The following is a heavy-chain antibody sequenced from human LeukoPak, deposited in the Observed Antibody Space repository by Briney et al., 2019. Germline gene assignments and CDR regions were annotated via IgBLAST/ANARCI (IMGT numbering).Heavy chain of an antibody. Sequence: SETLSLTCTVSGGSISSYYWSWIRQPAGKGLEWIGRIYTSGSTNYNPSLKSRVTISVDKSKNQFYLKLSSVTAADTAVYYCAREPRYIVLGYYYYYMDVWGKGTTVTVSS. CDR1: GGSISSYY. CDR2: IYTSGST. D-gene: IGHD2/OR15-2a*01. CDR3: AREPRYIVLGYYYYYMDV. J-gene: IGHJ6*03. V-gene: IGHV4-4*07.